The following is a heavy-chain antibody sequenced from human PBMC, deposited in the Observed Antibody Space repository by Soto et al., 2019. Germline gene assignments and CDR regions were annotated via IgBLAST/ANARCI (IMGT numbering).Heavy chain of an antibody. J-gene: IGHJ4*02. D-gene: IGHD3-3*01. CDR1: GFTFSSYA. CDR3: AKARAQYYDFWSGYPVDY. V-gene: IGHV3-23*01. CDR2: ISGSGGST. Sequence: EVQLLESGGGLVQPGGSLRLSCAASGFTFSSYAMSWVRQAPGKGLEWVSAISGSGGSTYYADSLKGRFTISRDNSKNTLYLQMNSLRAEDTAVYYCAKARAQYYDFWSGYPVDYWGQGTLVTVSS.